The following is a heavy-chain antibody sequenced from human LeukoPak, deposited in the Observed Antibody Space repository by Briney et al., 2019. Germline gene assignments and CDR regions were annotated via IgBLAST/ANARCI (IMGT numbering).Heavy chain of an antibody. Sequence: PGGSLRLSCAGSGFSFMNYAMNWVRQAPGKGLEWASYISPGGSSTYYADSAEGRFTISRDNAKNSLYLQMNSLRAEDTAVYYCARYIYGDPDYWGQGTLVTVSS. CDR3: ARYIYGDPDY. V-gene: IGHV3-48*03. D-gene: IGHD4-17*01. CDR1: GFSFMNYA. J-gene: IGHJ4*02. CDR2: ISPGGSST.